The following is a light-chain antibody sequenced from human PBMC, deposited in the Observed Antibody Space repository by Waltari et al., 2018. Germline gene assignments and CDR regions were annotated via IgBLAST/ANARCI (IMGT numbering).Light chain of an antibody. J-gene: IGKJ2*01. CDR2: GAS. CDR1: QSVSGNN. CDR3: QQYGRSWNT. V-gene: IGKV3-20*01. Sequence: EIVLTQSPGPLSLSPGAGATLPCRASQSVSGNNLAWYQQKPAQAPRLLIHGASSRATGIPDRFSGSGSGTDFTLTISRLEPEDFAVYYCQQYGRSWNTFGQGTKLEIK.